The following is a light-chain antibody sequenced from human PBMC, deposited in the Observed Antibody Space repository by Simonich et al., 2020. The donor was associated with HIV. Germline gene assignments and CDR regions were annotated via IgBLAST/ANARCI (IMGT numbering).Light chain of an antibody. J-gene: IGLJ2*01. CDR2: DVS. Sequence: QSALTQPASVSGSPGQSITITCTGTSGHVGGYNYVSWYQQHPGKAPKRMIYDVSKRPSGVSNRFSGSKSGNTASLTISGLQAEDEADYYCSSYTSSSTLVFGGGTKLTVL. V-gene: IGLV2-14*01. CDR1: SGHVGGYNY. CDR3: SSYTSSSTLV.